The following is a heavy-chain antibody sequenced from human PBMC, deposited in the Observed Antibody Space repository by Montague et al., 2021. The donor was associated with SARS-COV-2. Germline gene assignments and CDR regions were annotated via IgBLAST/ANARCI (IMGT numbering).Heavy chain of an antibody. V-gene: IGHV3-48*02. CDR3: ARSTGHFDY. CDR1: GFTFSIYS. Sequence: SLSLSLSASGFTFSIYSMNWVRQAPGKGLEWVSYITGTSSPVHYADSVKGRFTISRDNAQNSLYLQMNSLRDEDTAVYYCARSTGHFDYWGLGTLVTVSS. D-gene: IGHD7-27*01. CDR2: ITGTSSPV. J-gene: IGHJ4*02.